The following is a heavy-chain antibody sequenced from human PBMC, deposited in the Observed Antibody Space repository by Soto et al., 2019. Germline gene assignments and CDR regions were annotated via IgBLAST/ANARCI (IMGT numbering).Heavy chain of an antibody. Sequence: EVQLVESGGGLVQPGGSLRLSCAASGFTFSNHWMHWVRQAPGKGLVWVSRINGDGSSATYADSVKGRFTISRDNAKNTLYLQMNSLRAEHTAVYYCARKPDSSGYFSDYWGQGTLVTVSS. V-gene: IGHV3-74*01. CDR2: INGDGSSA. CDR1: GFTFSNHW. D-gene: IGHD3-22*01. CDR3: ARKPDSSGYFSDY. J-gene: IGHJ4*02.